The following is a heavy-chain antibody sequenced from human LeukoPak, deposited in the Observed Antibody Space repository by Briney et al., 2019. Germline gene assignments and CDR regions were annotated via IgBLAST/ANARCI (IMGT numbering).Heavy chain of an antibody. D-gene: IGHD2-15*01. J-gene: IGHJ4*02. CDR2: IYYSGST. CDR3: ARVVVVAATFYYFDY. Sequence: SQTLSLTCTVSGGSISSGGYYWSWIRQPPGKGLEWIGSIYYSGSTYYNPSLKSRVTISVDTSKNQFSLKLSSVTAADTAVYYCARVVVVAATFYYFDYWGQGTLVTVSS. V-gene: IGHV4-30-2*03. CDR1: GGSISSGGYY.